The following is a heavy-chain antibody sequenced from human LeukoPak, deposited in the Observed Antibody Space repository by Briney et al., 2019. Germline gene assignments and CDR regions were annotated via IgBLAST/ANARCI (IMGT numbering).Heavy chain of an antibody. D-gene: IGHD3/OR15-3a*01. Sequence: SVKVSCEASGGTFSSYAISWVRQAPGQGLEWMGRIIPIFGTANYAQKFQGRVTITTDESTSTAYMELSSLRSEDTAVYYCARVGLKDYYYYMDVWGKGTTVTVSS. CDR3: ARVGLKDYYYYMDV. V-gene: IGHV1-69*05. J-gene: IGHJ6*03. CDR1: GGTFSSYA. CDR2: IIPIFGTA.